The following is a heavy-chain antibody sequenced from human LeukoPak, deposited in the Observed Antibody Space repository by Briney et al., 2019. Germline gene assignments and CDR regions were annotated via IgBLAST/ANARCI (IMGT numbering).Heavy chain of an antibody. D-gene: IGHD4-17*01. CDR2: IYHSGST. CDR1: GGSMSSGDYY. J-gene: IGHJ6*03. Sequence: SETLSLTCTVSGGSMSSGDYYWSWIRQPPGKGLEWIGYIYHSGSTYDNPSLKSRVTISVDTSKNQFSLKLSSVTAADTAVYYCARGDRAATVTTYYYYYMDVWGKGTTVTVSS. V-gene: IGHV4-30-2*01. CDR3: ARGDRAATVTTYYYYYMDV.